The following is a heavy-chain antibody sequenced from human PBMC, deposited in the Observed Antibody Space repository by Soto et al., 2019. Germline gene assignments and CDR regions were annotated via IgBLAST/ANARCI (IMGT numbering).Heavy chain of an antibody. CDR3: ARSSGGNFGIIIEGCNCFDQ. J-gene: IGHJ5*02. V-gene: IGHV1-46*01. CDR2: INPHVVST. CDR1: GDTFTIYY. Sequence: ASLNVSFKAPGDTFTIYYLNLFLHSPLQWLELMGVINPHVVSTKYAQKFQGIITITRDTSMSTVYKELSSLRSDDTAIYYCARSSGGNFGIIIEGCNCFDQRGKGHMVTVSS. D-gene: IGHD3-3*01.